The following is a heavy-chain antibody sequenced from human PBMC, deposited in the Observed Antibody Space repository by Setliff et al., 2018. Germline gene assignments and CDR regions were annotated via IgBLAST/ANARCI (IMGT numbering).Heavy chain of an antibody. CDR2: ITASGGIT. CDR1: GFTFSNYA. CDR3: AKDRTVVAGDCSLAGGYLFS. D-gene: IGHD6-19*01. V-gene: IGHV3-23*01. J-gene: IGHJ5*02. Sequence: GGSLRLSCAASGFTFSNYAMTWVRQAPGKGLEWVSTITASGGITYNADSGRFTISRDNSKNTVYLQMNSLRVEDTAVYYCAKDRTVVAGDCSLAGGYLFSWGQGTLVTVSS.